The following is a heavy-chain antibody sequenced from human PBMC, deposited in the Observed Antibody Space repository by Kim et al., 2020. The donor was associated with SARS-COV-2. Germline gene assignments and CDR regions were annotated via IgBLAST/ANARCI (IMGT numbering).Heavy chain of an antibody. D-gene: IGHD6-13*01. CDR3: ARDSSSWSHWYFYL. Sequence: GSVKGRFTITRENAKNSVYLQMNSLGAGDTAVYYCARDSSSWSHWYFYLWGRGTLVTVSS. V-gene: IGHV3-13*01. J-gene: IGHJ2*01.